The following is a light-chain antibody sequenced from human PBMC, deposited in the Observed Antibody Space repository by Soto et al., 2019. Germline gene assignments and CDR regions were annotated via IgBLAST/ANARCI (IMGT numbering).Light chain of an antibody. CDR2: GAS. V-gene: IGKV3-11*01. CDR1: QSVSSSY. CDR3: QQRSNWPWT. J-gene: IGKJ1*01. Sequence: IVLTQSPDTLSFSPGERATLSCRASQSVSSSYLAWYQQKPGQAPRLLMYGASNRATGIPARFSGSGSGTDFTLIISSLEPEDFAVYYCQQRSNWPWTFGQGTKVDIK.